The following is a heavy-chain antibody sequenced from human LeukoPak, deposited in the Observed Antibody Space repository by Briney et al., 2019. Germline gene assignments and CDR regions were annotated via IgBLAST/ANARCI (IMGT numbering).Heavy chain of an antibody. J-gene: IGHJ5*02. V-gene: IGHV4-59*01. CDR1: GGSMSNYY. CDR3: ATNLPGYSYGYWVA. Sequence: SETLSLTCIVSGGSMSNYYWSWIRQPPGKGLEWIGYMFYTGSGKYNPSLKSRVTISVDTSKRQISLKLTSVTAADTAVYYCATNLPGYSYGYWVAWGQGTLVTVSS. D-gene: IGHD5-18*01. CDR2: MFYTGSG.